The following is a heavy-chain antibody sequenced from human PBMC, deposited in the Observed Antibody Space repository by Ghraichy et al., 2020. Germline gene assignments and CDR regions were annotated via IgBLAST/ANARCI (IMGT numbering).Heavy chain of an antibody. J-gene: IGHJ1*01. CDR2: ILYDGSNQ. CDR1: GFTFTTYG. Sequence: GGSLRLSCATSGFTFTTYGMHWVRQAPGKGLEWVAVILYDGSNQYYADSVKGRFTISRDNSKKTVYLQMNSLRADDTAVYYCTRDEAFSYFQHWGQGTLVTVSS. V-gene: IGHV3-33*05. CDR3: TRDEAFSYFQH.